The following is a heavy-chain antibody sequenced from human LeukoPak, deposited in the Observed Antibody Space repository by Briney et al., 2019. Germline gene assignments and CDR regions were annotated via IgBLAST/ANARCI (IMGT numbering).Heavy chain of an antibody. D-gene: IGHD1-26*01. V-gene: IGHV4-59*01. CDR2: IYYSGST. Sequence: KPSETLSLTCTVSGGSISSYYWSWIRQPPGKGLEWIGYIYYSGSTNYNPSLKSRVTISVDTSKNQFSLKLSSVTAADTAVYYCASAEVEATLLFDYWGQGTLVTVSS. J-gene: IGHJ4*02. CDR1: GGSISSYY. CDR3: ASAEVEATLLFDY.